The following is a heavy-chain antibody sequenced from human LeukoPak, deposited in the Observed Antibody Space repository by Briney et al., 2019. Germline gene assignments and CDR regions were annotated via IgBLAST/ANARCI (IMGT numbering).Heavy chain of an antibody. CDR3: ARDLGVGPASLYYYYGMDV. V-gene: IGHV1-69*13. J-gene: IGHJ6*02. D-gene: IGHD2-2*01. CDR2: IIPIFGTA. Sequence: ASVKVSCKASGGTFSSYAISWVRQAPGQGLEWMGGIIPIFGTANYAQKFQGRVTITADESTSTAYMGLSSLRSEDTAVYYCARDLGVGPASLYYYYGMDVWGQGTTVTVSS. CDR1: GGTFSSYA.